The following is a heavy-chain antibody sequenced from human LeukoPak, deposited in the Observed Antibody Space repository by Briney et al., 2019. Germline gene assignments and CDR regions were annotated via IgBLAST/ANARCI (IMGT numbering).Heavy chain of an antibody. CDR3: ARIAAADYFDY. CDR2: INHSGST. Sequence: SETLSLTCTVSSGSLSSFYWNWIRQPPGKGLEWIGEINHSGSTNYNPSLKSRVTISVDTSKNQFSLKLSSVTAADTAVYYCARIAAADYFDYWGQGTLVTVSS. J-gene: IGHJ4*02. CDR1: SGSLSSFY. V-gene: IGHV4-34*01. D-gene: IGHD6-13*01.